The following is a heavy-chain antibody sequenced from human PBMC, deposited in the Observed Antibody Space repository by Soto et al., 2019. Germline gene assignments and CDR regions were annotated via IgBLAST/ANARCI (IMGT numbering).Heavy chain of an antibody. CDR2: IYWDDDN. Sequence: QITLKESGPTLVKPTQTLTLTCTFSGFSLSTSGVGVGWIRQPPGKALEWLALIYWDDDNRYSPSLKSRLTITKHTSKTRGGPTMPNMDPVDTATYECPHKPESGYVVFYYWGQATLVTVSS. J-gene: IGHJ4*02. V-gene: IGHV2-5*02. D-gene: IGHD5-12*01. CDR3: PHKPESGYVVFYY. CDR1: GFSLSTSGVG.